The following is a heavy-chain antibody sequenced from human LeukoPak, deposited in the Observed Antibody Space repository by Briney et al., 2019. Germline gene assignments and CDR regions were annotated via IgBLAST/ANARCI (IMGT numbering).Heavy chain of an antibody. CDR2: IYYSGST. CDR3: ARSVEGYCSGGSCYSYYYYMDV. V-gene: IGHV4-59*01. D-gene: IGHD2-15*01. J-gene: IGHJ6*03. CDR1: GGSISSYY. Sequence: SETLSLTCTVSGGSISSYYWSWIRQPPGKGPEWIGHIYYSGSTNYNPSLKSRVTISVDTSKNQFSLKLSSVTAADTAVYYCARSVEGYCSGGSCYSYYYYMDVWGKGTTVTISS.